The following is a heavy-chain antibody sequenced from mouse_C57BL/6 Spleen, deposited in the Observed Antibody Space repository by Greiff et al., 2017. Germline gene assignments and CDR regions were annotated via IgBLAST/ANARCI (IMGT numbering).Heavy chain of an antibody. CDR3: ARSITSLGSFDY. D-gene: IGHD1-3*01. J-gene: IGHJ2*01. V-gene: IGHV1-64*01. Sequence: QVQLQQSGAELVKPGASVKMSCKASGYTFTSYWMNWVKQRHGKGLEWIGNIHPNNGGTNYNEKFKGKATLTVDKSSSTAYMQLSSFTSDDSAVYYCARSITSLGSFDYWGQGTTLTVSS. CDR1: GYTFTSYW. CDR2: IHPNNGGT.